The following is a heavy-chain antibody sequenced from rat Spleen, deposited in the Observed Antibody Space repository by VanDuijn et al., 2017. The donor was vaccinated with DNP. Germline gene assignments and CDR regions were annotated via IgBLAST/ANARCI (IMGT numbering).Heavy chain of an antibody. CDR3: ARHGRVTTVATYWYFDF. CDR2: ITYDGSRT. V-gene: IGHV5S10*01. Sequence: VQQSGGGLVEPGRSMKLSCVASGIIFSDCDMAWVRQAPRKGLEWVATITYDGSRTFYRDSVKGRFTISRENAKSTLYLQRDSLRPEDTATYYCARHGRVTTVATYWYFDFWGPGTMVTVSS. J-gene: IGHJ1*01. CDR1: GIIFSDCD. D-gene: IGHD1-3*01.